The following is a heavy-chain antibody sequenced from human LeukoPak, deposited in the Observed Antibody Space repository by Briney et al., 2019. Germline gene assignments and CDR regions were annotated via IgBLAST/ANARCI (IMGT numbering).Heavy chain of an antibody. J-gene: IGHJ4*02. CDR2: ISSSSNYR. Sequence: PGGSLRLSCAASGFTFSSYTMNWVRQAPGKGLEWVSSISSSSNYRYYAASVKGRFTISRDNAKNSLYLQMNSLRAEDTAVYYWAPTQFWVDYWGQGTLVTASS. D-gene: IGHD4-11*01. V-gene: IGHV3-21*01. CDR3: APTQFWVDY. CDR1: GFTFSSYT.